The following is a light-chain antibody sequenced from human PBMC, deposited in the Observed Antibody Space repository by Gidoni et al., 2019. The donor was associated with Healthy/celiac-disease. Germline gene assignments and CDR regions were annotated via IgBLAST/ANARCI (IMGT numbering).Light chain of an antibody. J-gene: IGKJ1*01. CDR3: QQYYSYPRT. CDR1: QGISSY. Sequence: AIRMTQSPSSFSASTGDRVTITCRASQGISSYLAWYQQKPGKAPKLLIYAASPLQSGVASRFRGSGSWTDFTLTISCLPSEAFATYYFQQYYSYPRTFGQGTTVEIK. V-gene: IGKV1-8*01. CDR2: AAS.